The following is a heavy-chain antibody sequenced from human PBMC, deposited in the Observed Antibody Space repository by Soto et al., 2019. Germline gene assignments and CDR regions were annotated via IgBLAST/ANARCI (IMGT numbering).Heavy chain of an antibody. D-gene: IGHD3-22*01. CDR1: GYSFATSG. CDR2: ISAYNGNT. CDR3: ARAGQYYDSSGYAD. Sequence: QVKLVQSGTEVKKPGASMKVSCKASGYSFATSGISWVRQAPGQGLEWMGWISAYNGNTNYDQKLQDRIIMTTDTSPGNAYLELRSLKSDDTAVYYCARAGQYYDSSGYADWGQGTPGTLSS. J-gene: IGHJ4*02. V-gene: IGHV1-18*01.